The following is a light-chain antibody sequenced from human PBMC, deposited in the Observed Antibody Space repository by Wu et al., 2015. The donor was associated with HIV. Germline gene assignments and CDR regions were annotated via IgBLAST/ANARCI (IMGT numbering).Light chain of an antibody. Sequence: IQLTQSPSSLSASIGDRVTITCRASQDIATYLAWYQQIPGKAPRVLIYDASTLQTGISSRFSGSGSGAEFTLSISDLQREDFATYYCQQLNSFPLTFGHGTRLEIK. V-gene: IGKV1-9*01. J-gene: IGKJ5*01. CDR2: DAS. CDR3: QQLNSFPLT. CDR1: QDIATY.